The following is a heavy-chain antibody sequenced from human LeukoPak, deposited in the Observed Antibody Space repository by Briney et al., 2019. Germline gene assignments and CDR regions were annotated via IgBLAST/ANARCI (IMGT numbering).Heavy chain of an antibody. Sequence: SVKVSCKASGGTFSSYAISWVRQAPGQGLEWMGGIIPIFGTANYAQEFQGRVTITADESTSTAYMELSSLRSEDTAVYYCARTYYYDSSGYYPKYFQHWGQGTLVTVSS. V-gene: IGHV1-69*13. CDR3: ARTYYYDSSGYYPKYFQH. D-gene: IGHD3-22*01. CDR1: GGTFSSYA. CDR2: IIPIFGTA. J-gene: IGHJ1*01.